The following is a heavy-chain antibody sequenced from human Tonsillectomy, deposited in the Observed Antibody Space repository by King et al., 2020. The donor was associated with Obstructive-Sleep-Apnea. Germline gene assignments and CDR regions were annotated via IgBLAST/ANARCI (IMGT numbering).Heavy chain of an antibody. V-gene: IGHV3-7*03. D-gene: IGHD3-9*01. Sequence: VQLVESGGGLVQPGGSLRLSCAASGFTFSSYWMSWVRQAPGKGLEWVANITQDGSEKYYVYSVQGRFTISRDNAKNSLYLQMNSLRAEDTAVYYCAREILRYFDWLRSGGMDVWGQGTTVTVSS. CDR1: GFTFSSYW. CDR3: AREILRYFDWLRSGGMDV. CDR2: ITQDGSEK. J-gene: IGHJ6*02.